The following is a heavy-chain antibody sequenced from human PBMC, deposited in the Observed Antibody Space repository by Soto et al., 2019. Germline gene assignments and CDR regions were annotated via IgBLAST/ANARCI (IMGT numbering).Heavy chain of an antibody. D-gene: IGHD3-10*01. CDR3: ARGYYGSGSYYFDY. J-gene: IGHJ4*02. V-gene: IGHV4-31*03. CDR2: IYYSGST. CDR1: GGSISSGGYY. Sequence: SETLSLTCTVSGGSISSGGYYWSWIRQHPGKGLEWIGYIYYSGSTYYNPSLKSRVTISVDTSKNQFSLKLSSVTAADTAVYYCARGYYGSGSYYFDYWGQGTLVTVSS.